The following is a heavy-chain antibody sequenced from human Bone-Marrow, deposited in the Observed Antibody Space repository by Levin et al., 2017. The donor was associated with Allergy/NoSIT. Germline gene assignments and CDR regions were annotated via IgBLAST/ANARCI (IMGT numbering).Heavy chain of an antibody. CDR1: GDSVSSPGAA. V-gene: IGHV6-1*01. D-gene: IGHD1-1*01. CDR3: ARDGGRGYNFKF. CDR2: TFYRSKWNN. Sequence: SQTLSLTCAISGDSVSSPGAAWHWIRQSPSRGLEWQGRTFYRSKWNNEYAVSVKSRIMINPDTSKNEFLLHLNSVTPEDTAVYYYARDGGRGYNFKFWGQGTLVTVSS. J-gene: IGHJ4*02.